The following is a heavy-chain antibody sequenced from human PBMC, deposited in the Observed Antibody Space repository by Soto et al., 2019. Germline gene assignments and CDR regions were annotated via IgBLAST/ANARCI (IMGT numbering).Heavy chain of an antibody. V-gene: IGHV3-48*02. D-gene: IGHD2-15*01. CDR2: ISSSSSTI. J-gene: IGHJ3*02. CDR1: GFTFSSYS. CDR3: ARVKGYCSGGSCYRDAFDI. Sequence: PGGSLRLSCAASGFTFSSYSMNWVRQAPGKGLEWVSYISSSSSTIYYADSVKGRFIISRDNAKNSLYLQMNSLRDEDTAVYYCARVKGYCSGGSCYRDAFDIRGQGTMVTLSS.